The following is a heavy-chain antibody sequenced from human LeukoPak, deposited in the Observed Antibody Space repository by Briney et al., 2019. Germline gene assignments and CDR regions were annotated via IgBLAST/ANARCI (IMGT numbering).Heavy chain of an antibody. J-gene: IGHJ5*02. CDR1: GYTFTGYY. Sequence: ASVKVSCKASGYTFTGYYMHWVRQAPGQGLEWIGWINPNSGGTNYAQKFQGRGTMTRDTSISTAYMGLSRLRSDDTAVSYCARDKGELLAASGFDPWGQGTLVTVSS. D-gene: IGHD6-13*01. V-gene: IGHV1-2*02. CDR2: INPNSGGT. CDR3: ARDKGELLAASGFDP.